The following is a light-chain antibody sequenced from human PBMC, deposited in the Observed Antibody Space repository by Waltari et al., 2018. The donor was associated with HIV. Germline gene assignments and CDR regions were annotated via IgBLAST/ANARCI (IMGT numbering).Light chain of an antibody. J-gene: IGKJ2*01. CDR1: QSVLYSSNNKIS. CDR3: QQYYSTPYT. Sequence: DIVMTQSPDSLAVPLGERATITCKSTQSVLYSSNNKISLAWYQQKAGQPPKLLIYWASTRESGVPDRFSGSGSGTDFTLTNSSLQAEDVAVYYCQQYYSTPYTFGQGTKLEIK. V-gene: IGKV4-1*01. CDR2: WAS.